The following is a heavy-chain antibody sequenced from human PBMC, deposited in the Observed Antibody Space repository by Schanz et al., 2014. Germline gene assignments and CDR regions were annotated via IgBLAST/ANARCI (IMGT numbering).Heavy chain of an antibody. D-gene: IGHD3-10*01. CDR1: GFTLSSYW. V-gene: IGHV3-48*01. J-gene: IGHJ1*01. Sequence: EVKLVESGGGAVRPGGSLRLSCAASGFTLSSYWMHWVRQVPGKGLEWLSYIATSSSTRHYADSVKGRVTISRDNAKSSVSLQMRRLRVEDTAVYYCASGVHVSSLQKGLQFWGRGTLVIVSS. CDR2: IATSSSTR. CDR3: ASGVHVSSLQKGLQF.